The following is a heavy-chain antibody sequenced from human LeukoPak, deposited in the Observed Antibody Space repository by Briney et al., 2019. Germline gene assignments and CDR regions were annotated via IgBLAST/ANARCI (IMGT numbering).Heavy chain of an antibody. CDR3: ARGDCSGGICYSDSAFDI. J-gene: IGHJ3*02. CDR2: TYYRSKWYN. Sequence: SQTLSLTCAISGDIVSSNSTAWNWIRQSPSRGLEWLGRTYYRSKWYNDYAVSVKSRITINPDTSKNQFSLQLNSVTPEDTAVYYCARGDCSGGICYSDSAFDIWGQGTMVTVSS. V-gene: IGHV6-1*01. D-gene: IGHD2-15*01. CDR1: GDIVSSNSTA.